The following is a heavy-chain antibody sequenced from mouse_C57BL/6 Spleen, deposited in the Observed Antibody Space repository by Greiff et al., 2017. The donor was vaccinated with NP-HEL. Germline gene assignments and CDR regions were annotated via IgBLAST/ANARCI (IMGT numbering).Heavy chain of an antibody. Sequence: EVKLVESGGGLVKPGGSLKLSCAASGFTFSDYGMHWVRQAPEKGLEWVAYISSGSSTIYYADTVKGRFTISRDNAKNTLFLQMTSLRSEDTAMYYCARMYYGYDEGAYFDYWGQGTTLTVSS. CDR2: ISSGSSTI. CDR1: GFTFSDYG. D-gene: IGHD2-2*01. CDR3: ARMYYGYDEGAYFDY. J-gene: IGHJ2*01. V-gene: IGHV5-17*01.